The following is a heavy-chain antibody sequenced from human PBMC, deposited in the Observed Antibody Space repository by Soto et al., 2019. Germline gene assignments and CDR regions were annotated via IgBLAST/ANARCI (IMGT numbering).Heavy chain of an antibody. CDR3: AKGFSVGATDYFDY. Sequence: GGSLRLSCAASGFTFSSYGMHWVRQAPGKGLEWVAVISYDGSNKYYAGSVKGRFTISRDNSKNTLYLQMNSLRAEDTAVYYCAKGFSVGATDYFDYWGQGTLVTVSS. CDR1: GFTFSSYG. V-gene: IGHV3-30*18. CDR2: ISYDGSNK. J-gene: IGHJ4*02. D-gene: IGHD1-26*01.